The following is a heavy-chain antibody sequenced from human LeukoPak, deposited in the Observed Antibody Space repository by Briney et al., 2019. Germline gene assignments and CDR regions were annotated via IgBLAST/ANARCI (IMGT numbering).Heavy chain of an antibody. J-gene: IGHJ5*02. V-gene: IGHV4-34*01. D-gene: IGHD5-12*01. CDR2: ISHRGST. CDR3: AREYSGYRGLFDP. CDR1: GGSFSGYY. Sequence: SETLSLTCAVYGGSFSGYYWSWIRQPPGKGLEWIGEISHRGSTNYNPSLKSRVTISVDTSKNQFSLKLSSVTAADTAVYYCAREYSGYRGLFDPWGQGTLVTVSS.